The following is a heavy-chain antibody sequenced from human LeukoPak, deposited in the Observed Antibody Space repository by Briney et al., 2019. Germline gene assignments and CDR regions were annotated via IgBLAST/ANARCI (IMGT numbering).Heavy chain of an antibody. V-gene: IGHV4-34*01. CDR1: GGSFSGYY. D-gene: IGHD3-9*01. CDR3: ARGQRYFDWFYGMDV. CDR2: INHSGST. J-gene: IGHJ6*02. Sequence: SETLSLTCAVYGGSFSGYYWSWIRQPPGKGLEWIGEINHSGSTNYNPSLKSRVTMSVDTSKNQFSLKLSSVTAADTAVYYCARGQRYFDWFYGMDVWGQGTTVTVSS.